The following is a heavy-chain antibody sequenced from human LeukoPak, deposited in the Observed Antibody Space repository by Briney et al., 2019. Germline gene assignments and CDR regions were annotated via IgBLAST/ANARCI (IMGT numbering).Heavy chain of an antibody. D-gene: IGHD3-10*01. V-gene: IGHV3-48*03. CDR1: GFTFSSYE. J-gene: IGHJ4*02. CDR2: ISSSGSTI. CDR3: AKVAKYYYGSETYYFFEH. Sequence: GGSLRLSCAASGFTFSSYEMNWVRQAPGKGLEWVSYISSSGSTIYYAGSVKGRFTISRDNAKNSLYLQMSSLRAEDTAVYYCAKVAKYYYGSETYYFFEHWGQGTPVTASS.